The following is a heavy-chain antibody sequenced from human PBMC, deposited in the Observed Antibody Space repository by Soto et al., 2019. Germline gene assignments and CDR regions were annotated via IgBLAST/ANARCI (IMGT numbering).Heavy chain of an antibody. CDR3: ARGRSFYYYDSSRPLDY. CDR1: GGTFSSYA. CDR2: IIPIFGTA. Sequence: SVKVSCKASGGTFSSYAISWVRQAPGQGLEWMGGIIPIFGTANYAQKFQGRVTITADESTSTAYMELSSLRSEDTAVYYCARGRSFYYYDSSRPLDYWGQGTLVTVSS. V-gene: IGHV1-69*13. J-gene: IGHJ4*02. D-gene: IGHD3-22*01.